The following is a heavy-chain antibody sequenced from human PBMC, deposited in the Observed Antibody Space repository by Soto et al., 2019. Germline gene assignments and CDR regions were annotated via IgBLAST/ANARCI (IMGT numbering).Heavy chain of an antibody. CDR3: AKDRLWYSRGWDAFDI. J-gene: IGHJ3*02. V-gene: IGHV3-9*01. Sequence: EVQLVESGGGLVQPGRSLRLSCAASGFTFDDYAMHWVRQAPGKGLEWVSGISWNSGSIGYADSVKGRFTISRDNAKNSRYLQMNSLGAEDTALYYCAKDRLWYSRGWDAFDIWGQGTRVTVSS. D-gene: IGHD6-19*01. CDR1: GFTFDDYA. CDR2: ISWNSGSI.